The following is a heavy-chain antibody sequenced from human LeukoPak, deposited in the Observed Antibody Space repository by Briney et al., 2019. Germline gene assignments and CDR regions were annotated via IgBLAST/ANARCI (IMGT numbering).Heavy chain of an antibody. J-gene: IGHJ4*02. CDR1: GGSISSYY. CDR3: ARRPYYFDY. V-gene: IGHV4-59*08. Sequence: SETLSLTCTVSGGSISSYYWSWIRQPPGKGLEWIGNIYYTGSTDYNPSLKSRVTISVDTSKNQFSLQLNSVTAADTAVYYCARRPYYFDYWGRGTLVTVSS. CDR2: IYYTGST.